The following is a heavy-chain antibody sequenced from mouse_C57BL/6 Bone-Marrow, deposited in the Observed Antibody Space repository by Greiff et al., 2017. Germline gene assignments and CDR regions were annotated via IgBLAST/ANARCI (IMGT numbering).Heavy chain of an antibody. CDR2: IDPSDSET. V-gene: IGHV1-52*01. J-gene: IGHJ3*01. CDR1: GYTFTSYW. CDR3: ARYYSNLECAY. Sequence: QVQLQQPGAELVRPGSSVKLSCKASGYTFTSYWMHWVKQRPIQGLEWIGNIDPSDSETHYNQKFKDKATLTVDKSSSTAYMQLSSLTSEDSAVYYCARYYSNLECAYWGPGTLVTVSA. D-gene: IGHD2-5*01.